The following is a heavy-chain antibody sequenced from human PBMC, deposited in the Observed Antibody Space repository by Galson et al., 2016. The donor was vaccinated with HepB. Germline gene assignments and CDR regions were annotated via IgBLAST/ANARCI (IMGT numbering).Heavy chain of an antibody. CDR1: RYTFTGYY. Sequence: SVKVSCKASRYTFTGYYMHWVRQAPGQGLEWMGWINPNSGGTNYAQKFQGRVTMTRDTSISTAYMDLSRLRSDDTAVYYCARGDIDPNEFRPNWFDPWGQGTLVTVSS. CDR3: ARGDIDPNEFRPNWFDP. D-gene: IGHD2-15*01. J-gene: IGHJ5*02. V-gene: IGHV1-2*02. CDR2: INPNSGGT.